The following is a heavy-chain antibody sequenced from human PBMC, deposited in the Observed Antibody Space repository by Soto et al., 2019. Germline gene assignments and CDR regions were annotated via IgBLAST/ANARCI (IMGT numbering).Heavy chain of an antibody. D-gene: IGHD5-12*01. CDR3: ARVTPSGYDLAYYYGMDV. CDR1: GYTFSSYG. V-gene: IGHV1-18*01. Sequence: QVQLVQSGAEVKKPGASVKVSCKAFGYTFSSYGISWVRQAPGQGLEWMGWISGYNGNTNSAQKLQGRVTMTTDTSTSTAYMELRSLTSDDTAVYYCARVTPSGYDLAYYYGMDVWGQGTTVTVYS. CDR2: ISGYNGNT. J-gene: IGHJ6*02.